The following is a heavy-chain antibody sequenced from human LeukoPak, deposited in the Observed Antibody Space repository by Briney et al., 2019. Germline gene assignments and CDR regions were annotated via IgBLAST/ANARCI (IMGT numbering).Heavy chain of an antibody. Sequence: PGGSLRLSCAASGFTFSTYWMSWVRQAPGKGLEWVANKKQDGNEMYYVDSVKGRFTIARDNAKNSLYLQMNSLRAEDTAVYYCSSPYSSGWYQYYFDYWGQGTLVTVSS. CDR2: KKQDGNEM. V-gene: IGHV3-7*01. D-gene: IGHD6-19*01. CDR1: GFTFSTYW. J-gene: IGHJ4*02. CDR3: SSPYSSGWYQYYFDY.